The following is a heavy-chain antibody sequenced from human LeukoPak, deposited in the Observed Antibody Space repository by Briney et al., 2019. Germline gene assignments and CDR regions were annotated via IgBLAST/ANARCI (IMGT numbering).Heavy chain of an antibody. V-gene: IGHV1-18*01. CDR3: ARDRGWNDVNRWFDP. J-gene: IGHJ5*02. D-gene: IGHD1-1*01. CDR1: GYTLTSYG. CDR2: ISTDNGNT. Sequence: ASVKVSCKASGYTLTSYGISWVRQAPGQGLEWMGWISTDNGNTNYVQKLQGRVTMTTDTPTSTAYMGLRSLRSDDTAVYYCARDRGWNDVNRWFDPWGQGTLVTVSS.